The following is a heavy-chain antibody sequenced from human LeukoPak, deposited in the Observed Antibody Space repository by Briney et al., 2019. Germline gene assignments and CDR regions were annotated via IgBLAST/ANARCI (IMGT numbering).Heavy chain of an antibody. CDR1: GYTFTGYY. Sequence: ASVKVSCKASGYTFTGYYMHWVRQAPGQGLEWMGWINPNSGGTNYAQKFQGRVTMTRDMSTSTVYMELSSLRSEDTAVYYCARERGYLNGGFDPWGQGTLVTVSS. J-gene: IGHJ5*02. D-gene: IGHD5-18*01. V-gene: IGHV1-2*02. CDR2: INPNSGGT. CDR3: ARERGYLNGGFDP.